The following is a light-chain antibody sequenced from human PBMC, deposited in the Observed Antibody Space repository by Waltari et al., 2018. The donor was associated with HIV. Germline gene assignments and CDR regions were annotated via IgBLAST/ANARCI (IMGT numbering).Light chain of an antibody. J-gene: IGLJ2*01. CDR2: GKN. V-gene: IGLV3-19*01. CDR1: SLRSYY. Sequence: SSELTQDPAVSVALGQTVRITCHGDSLRSYYVRRYQQKPGQAPILVIYGKNNRPSGIPDRFSGSNSGNTASLTITGAQAEDEADYYCNSRDSSGYHLVFGGGTKLTVL. CDR3: NSRDSSGYHLV.